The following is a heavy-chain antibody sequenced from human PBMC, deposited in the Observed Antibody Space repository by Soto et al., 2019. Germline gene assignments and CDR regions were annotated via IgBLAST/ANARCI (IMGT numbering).Heavy chain of an antibody. Sequence: GGSLRLSCAASGFTFISQGMHWVRQTPGKGLEWVANINQDGSEKNYVDSVKGRFTISRDNAKNSVYLQMTSLTAEDSALYYCSRSLNAWGQGTLVTVSS. V-gene: IGHV3-7*01. J-gene: IGHJ5*02. CDR1: GFTFISQG. CDR2: INQDGSEK. CDR3: SRSLNA.